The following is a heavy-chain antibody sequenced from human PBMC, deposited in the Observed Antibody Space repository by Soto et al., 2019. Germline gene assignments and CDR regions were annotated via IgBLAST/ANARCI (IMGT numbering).Heavy chain of an antibody. CDR1: GFTFSSYG. CDR3: XXXXXXXDYYDSSGNDD. Sequence: QVQLVESGGGVVQPGRSLRLSCAASGFTFSSYGMHWVRQAPGKGLEWVAVIWYDGSNKYYADSVKGRFTISRDNSKNTLYLQXNSLRAEDTAVXXXXXXXXXXDYYDSSGNDDWGQGTLVTVSS. J-gene: IGHJ4*02. CDR2: IWYDGSNK. V-gene: IGHV3-33*01. D-gene: IGHD3-22*01.